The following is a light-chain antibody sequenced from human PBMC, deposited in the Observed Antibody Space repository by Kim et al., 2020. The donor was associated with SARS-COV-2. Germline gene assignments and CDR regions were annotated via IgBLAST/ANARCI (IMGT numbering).Light chain of an antibody. J-gene: IGLJ3*02. CDR3: CSYAGSYTWV. V-gene: IGLV2-11*01. Sequence: QSALTQPRSVSGSPGQSVTISCTGTSSDVGGYNYVSWYQQHPGKAPKLMIYDVSKRPSGVPDRFSGSKSGSTASLTISGLHTEDEADYYCCSYAGSYTWVFGGGTKVTVL. CDR2: DVS. CDR1: SSDVGGYNY.